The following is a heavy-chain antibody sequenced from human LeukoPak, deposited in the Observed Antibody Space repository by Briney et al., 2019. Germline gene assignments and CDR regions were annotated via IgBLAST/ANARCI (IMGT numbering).Heavy chain of an antibody. CDR2: IKQDGSEE. D-gene: IGHD2-2*01. CDR3: ARDRGCSSTSCSYYFDY. J-gene: IGHJ4*02. Sequence: GGSLRLSCAASGFTFSSYWMSWVRQAPGKGLEWVANIKQDGSEEYYVDSVKGRFTISRDNAKNSLYLQMNSLRAEDTAVYYCARDRGCSSTSCSYYFDYWGQGTLVTVSS. V-gene: IGHV3-7*01. CDR1: GFTFSSYW.